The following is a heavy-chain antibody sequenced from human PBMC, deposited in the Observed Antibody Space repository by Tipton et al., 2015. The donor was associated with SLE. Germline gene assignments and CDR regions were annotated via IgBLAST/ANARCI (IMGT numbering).Heavy chain of an antibody. CDR3: ARPPPYCSGGSCYSNGFDI. J-gene: IGHJ3*02. CDR1: GASIGSGSDY. CDR2: ISFSGNT. V-gene: IGHV4-39*02. D-gene: IGHD2-15*01. Sequence: TLSLTCTVSGASIGSGSDYWSWIRQPAGKGLVWIGSISFSGNTYYNPSLKNRVTLSVDTSKNHFSLKLRSVTAADTAVYFCARPPPYCSGGSCYSNGFDIWGQGTMVTVSS.